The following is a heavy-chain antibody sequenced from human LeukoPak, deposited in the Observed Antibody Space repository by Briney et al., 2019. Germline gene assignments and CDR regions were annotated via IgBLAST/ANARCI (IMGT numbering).Heavy chain of an antibody. CDR1: GFTVSSNY. V-gene: IGHV3-53*01. CDR3: ARGPTPTGSGYDWYYYGMDV. CDR2: IYSGGST. J-gene: IGHJ6*02. D-gene: IGHD3-22*01. Sequence: GGSLRLSCAASGFTVSSNYMSWVRQAPGKGLEWVSVIYSGGSTYYADSVKGRFTISRDNFKNTLYLQMNSLRADDTAVYYCARGPTPTGSGYDWYYYGMDVWGQGTTVTVSS.